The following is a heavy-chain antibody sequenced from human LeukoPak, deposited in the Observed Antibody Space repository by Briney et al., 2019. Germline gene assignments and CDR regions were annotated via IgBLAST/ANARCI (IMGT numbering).Heavy chain of an antibody. V-gene: IGHV1-46*01. D-gene: IGHD3-3*01. Sequence: ASVKVSCKASGYTFTSCYMHWVRQAPGQGLEWMGIINPSGGSTSYAQKFQGRVTMTRDMSTSTVYMELSSLRSGDTAVYYCARVISPYYDFWSGYLGWFDPWGQGTLVTVSS. J-gene: IGHJ5*02. CDR2: INPSGGST. CDR1: GYTFTSCY. CDR3: ARVISPYYDFWSGYLGWFDP.